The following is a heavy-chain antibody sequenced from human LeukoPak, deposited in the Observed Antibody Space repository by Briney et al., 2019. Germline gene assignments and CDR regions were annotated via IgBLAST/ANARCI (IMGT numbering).Heavy chain of an antibody. Sequence: SETLSLTCTVSGGSISSYYRSWIRQPPGKGLKWMGFISNTGRTNYSPSLKSRVTMLLDTSRNQFSLKLSSVTAADTAVYYCARHSEVSGSHSLEYYFDSWGQGTLVTVSS. D-gene: IGHD1-26*01. CDR1: GGSISSYY. CDR2: ISNTGRT. V-gene: IGHV4-59*08. J-gene: IGHJ4*02. CDR3: ARHSEVSGSHSLEYYFDS.